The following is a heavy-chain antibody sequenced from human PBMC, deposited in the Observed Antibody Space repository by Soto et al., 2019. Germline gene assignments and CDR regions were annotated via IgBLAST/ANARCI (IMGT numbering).Heavy chain of an antibody. CDR2: ISYDGSNK. Sequence: QVQLVESGGGVVQPGRSLRLSCAASGFTFSSYGMHWVRQAPGKGLEWVAVISYDGSNKYYADSVKGRFTISRDNSKNTLDLQMNSLRAEDTAVYYCAKDSVGSGWYRGSFDYWGQGTLVTVSS. D-gene: IGHD6-19*01. J-gene: IGHJ4*02. CDR1: GFTFSSYG. CDR3: AKDSVGSGWYRGSFDY. V-gene: IGHV3-30*18.